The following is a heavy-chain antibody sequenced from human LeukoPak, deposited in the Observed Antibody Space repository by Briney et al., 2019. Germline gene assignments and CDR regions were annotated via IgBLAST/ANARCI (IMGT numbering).Heavy chain of an antibody. D-gene: IGHD1-26*01. CDR1: GFTFSSYS. CDR3: ARDYRRASGTYDY. J-gene: IGHJ4*02. V-gene: IGHV3-21*01. Sequence: PRGSLRLSCAASGFTFSSYSMAWVRQAPGKGLEWVSFISSSSSYIYYADSVKGRFTISRDNAKNSLYLQMNSLRAEDTAVYYCARDYRRASGTYDYWGQGTLVTVSS. CDR2: ISSSSSYI.